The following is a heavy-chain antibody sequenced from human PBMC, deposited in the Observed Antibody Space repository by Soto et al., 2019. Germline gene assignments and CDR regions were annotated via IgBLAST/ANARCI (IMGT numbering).Heavy chain of an antibody. CDR1: GYSISNGYF. CDR3: AKHFSGPYPTYFFDY. Sequence: PSETLSLTCVVSGYSISNGYFWGWIRQPPGKGLEWVGSIYHNGKTNYNPSLKTRLTISVDTSKNQFSLKLTSVTAADTAVYYCAKHFSGPYPTYFFDYWGPGTLVTVSS. V-gene: IGHV4-38-2*01. D-gene: IGHD2-15*01. CDR2: IYHNGKT. J-gene: IGHJ4*02.